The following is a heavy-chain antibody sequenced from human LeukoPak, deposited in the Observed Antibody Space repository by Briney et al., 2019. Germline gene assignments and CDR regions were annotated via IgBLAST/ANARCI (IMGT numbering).Heavy chain of an antibody. D-gene: IGHD4-17*01. CDR3: ARAPDYGDYGPLCMDV. CDR1: GFTFSSYA. Sequence: PGGSLRLSCAASGFTFSSYAMHWVRQAPGKGLEWVAVISYDGSNKYYADSVKGRFTISRDNSKNTLYLQMNSLRAEDTAVYYCARAPDYGDYGPLCMDVWGQGTTVTVSS. CDR2: ISYDGSNK. J-gene: IGHJ6*02. V-gene: IGHV3-30-3*01.